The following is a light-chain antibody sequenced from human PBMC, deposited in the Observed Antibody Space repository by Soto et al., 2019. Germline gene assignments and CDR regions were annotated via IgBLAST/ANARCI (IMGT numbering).Light chain of an antibody. V-gene: IGKV3-15*01. CDR2: GAS. CDR1: QSVSNN. J-gene: IGKJ1*01. CDR3: QQYDTWPRT. Sequence: EIVLTQSPGTLSLSPGERATLSCRASQSVSNNYLAWYQQKPGQAPRLLIYGASNRATAVPARFTASGSGTEFTLSISSLQSDDFGVYYCQQYDTWPRTFGQGTKVDIK.